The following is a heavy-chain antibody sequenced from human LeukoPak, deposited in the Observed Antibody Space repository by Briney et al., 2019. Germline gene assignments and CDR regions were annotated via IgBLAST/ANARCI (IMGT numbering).Heavy chain of an antibody. CDR3: ARELWFDY. V-gene: IGHV3-23*01. D-gene: IGHD5-18*01. CDR2: IGGSGSST. CDR1: GFTFNSYA. Sequence: GGSLRLSCEASGFTFNSYAMSWVRQAPGKGLEWVSGIGGSGSSTYYADSVKGRFTISRDNSENTLYLQMNSLGAEDTAIYYCARELWFDYWGQGTLVTVSS. J-gene: IGHJ4*02.